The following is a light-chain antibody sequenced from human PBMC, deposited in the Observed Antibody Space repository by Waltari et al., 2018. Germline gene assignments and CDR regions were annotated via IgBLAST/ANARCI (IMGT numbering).Light chain of an antibody. CDR2: LGS. J-gene: IGKJ4*01. Sequence: DIVVTQSPLSLPVTPGEPASISCRSSQSLLHTNGYNYLDWYLQKPGQSPQLLSYLGSNRAPGVPDRFSGSGSGTDFTLKISRVEAEDVGVYYCTQGLQTPVTFGGGTKVEIK. CDR3: TQGLQTPVT. V-gene: IGKV2-28*01. CDR1: QSLLHTNGYNY.